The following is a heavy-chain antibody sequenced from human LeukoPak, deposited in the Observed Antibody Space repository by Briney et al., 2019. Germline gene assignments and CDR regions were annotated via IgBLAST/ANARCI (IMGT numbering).Heavy chain of an antibody. CDR1: GGSISSSSYY. J-gene: IGHJ6*03. D-gene: IGHD6-19*01. Sequence: SETLSLTCTVSGGSISSSSYYWGWIRQPPGKGLEWIGSIYYSGSTYYNPSLKSRVTISVDTSKNQFSLKLSSVTAADTAVYYCARDFVSSGWSYYYYYYMDVWGKGTTVTVSS. CDR2: IYYSGST. CDR3: ARDFVSSGWSYYYYYYMDV. V-gene: IGHV4-39*07.